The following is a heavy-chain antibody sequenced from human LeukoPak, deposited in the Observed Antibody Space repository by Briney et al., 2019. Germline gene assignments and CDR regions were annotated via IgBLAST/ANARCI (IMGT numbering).Heavy chain of an antibody. CDR1: GYTFTGYY. J-gene: IGHJ6*02. CDR3: AGYCSSTSCYNDYYGMDV. Sequence: ASVKVSCKASGYTFTGYYMHWVRQAPGQGLEWMGWINPNSGGTNYAQKFQGRVTMTRDTSISTAYMELSRLRSDDTAVYHCAGYCSSTSCYNDYYGMDVWGQGTTVTVSS. D-gene: IGHD2-2*02. V-gene: IGHV1-2*02. CDR2: INPNSGGT.